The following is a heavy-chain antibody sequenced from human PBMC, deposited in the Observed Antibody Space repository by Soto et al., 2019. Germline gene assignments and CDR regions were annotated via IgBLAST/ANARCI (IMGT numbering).Heavy chain of an antibody. J-gene: IGHJ4*02. D-gene: IGHD2-8*01. V-gene: IGHV3-23*03. Sequence: EGQLLESGGGLVQPGGSLTLSCAASGFTFSDYTMTWVRQAPGKVLECISVILADYNTYYTDSVRGRFTISRDNSKNTLYLEMNSLRAEDTAVYYCARRTNGYFGYWGQGALVTVSS. CDR1: GFTFSDYT. CDR2: ILADYNT. CDR3: ARRTNGYFGY.